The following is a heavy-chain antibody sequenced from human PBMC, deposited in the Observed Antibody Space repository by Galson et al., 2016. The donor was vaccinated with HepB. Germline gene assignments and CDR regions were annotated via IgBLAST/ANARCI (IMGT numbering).Heavy chain of an antibody. J-gene: IGHJ6*02. CDR1: EFTFSSNY. V-gene: IGHV3-53*01. CDR2: IYSGGTT. Sequence: SLRLSCAASEFTFSSNYMSWVRQAPGKGLEWVSVIYSGGTTYYADSVKGRFTIYRDNSKNTLYLQMNSLRAEDTAVYYCARDQGNYYYYGMDVWGQGTTVTVSS. CDR3: ARDQGNYYYYGMDV.